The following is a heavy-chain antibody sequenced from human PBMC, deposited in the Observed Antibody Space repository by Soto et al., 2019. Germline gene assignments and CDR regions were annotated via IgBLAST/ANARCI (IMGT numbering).Heavy chain of an antibody. CDR3: ARDSFPGDSSGYYTNYYYGMDV. CDR2: IYYSGST. V-gene: IGHV4-31*03. J-gene: IGHJ6*02. CDR1: GGSISSGVYY. D-gene: IGHD3-22*01. Sequence: SETLSLTCTVSGGSISSGVYYWSWIRHHPGKGLEWIGYIYYSGSTYYNPSLKSRVTISVDTSKNQFSLKLSSVTAADTAVYYCARDSFPGDSSGYYTNYYYGMDVWGQGTTVTVSS.